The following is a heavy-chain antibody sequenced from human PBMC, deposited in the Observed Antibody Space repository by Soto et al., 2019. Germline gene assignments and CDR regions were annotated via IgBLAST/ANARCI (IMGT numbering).Heavy chain of an antibody. Sequence: GGSLRLSCAASGFTFSSYGMHWVRQAPGKGLEWVAVISYDGSNKYYADSVKGRFTISRDNSKNTLYLQMNSLRVEDTAVYYCAKDGYSSSWYRVRDYYYYYMDVWGKGTTVTVSS. CDR3: AKDGYSSSWYRVRDYYYYYMDV. CDR2: ISYDGSNK. V-gene: IGHV3-30*18. J-gene: IGHJ6*03. CDR1: GFTFSSYG. D-gene: IGHD6-13*01.